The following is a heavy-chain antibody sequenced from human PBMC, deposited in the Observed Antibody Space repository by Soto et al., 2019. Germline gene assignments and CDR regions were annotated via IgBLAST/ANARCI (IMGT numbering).Heavy chain of an antibody. V-gene: IGHV3-23*01. CDR3: AKRTYYYDSSGPDDAFDI. Sequence: PGGSLRLSCAASGFTFSSYAMSWVRQAPGKGLEWVSAISGSGGSTYYADSVKGRFTISRDNSKNTLYLQMNSLRAEDTAVYYCAKRTYYYDSSGPDDAFDIWGQGTMVTVSS. D-gene: IGHD3-22*01. J-gene: IGHJ3*02. CDR2: ISGSGGST. CDR1: GFTFSSYA.